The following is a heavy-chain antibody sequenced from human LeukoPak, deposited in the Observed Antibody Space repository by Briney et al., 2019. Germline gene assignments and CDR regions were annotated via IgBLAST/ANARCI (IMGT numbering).Heavy chain of an antibody. D-gene: IGHD3-10*01. J-gene: IGHJ6*02. CDR2: ISAYNGNT. V-gene: IGHV1-18*01. Sequence: GASVKVSCKASGYTFTCYGISWVRQAPGQGLEWMGWISAYNGNTNYAQKLQGRVTMTTDTSTSTAYMELRSLRSDDTAVYYCARASYYYGSGSYFGMDVWGQGTTVTVSS. CDR3: ARASYYYGSGSYFGMDV. CDR1: GYTFTCYG.